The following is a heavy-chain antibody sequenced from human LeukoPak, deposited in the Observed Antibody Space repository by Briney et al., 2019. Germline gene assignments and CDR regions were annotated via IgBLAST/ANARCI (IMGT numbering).Heavy chain of an antibody. CDR2: IAYDSSHK. CDR3: AKDQAAFGDYDFDY. V-gene: IGHV3-30*18. D-gene: IGHD4-17*01. CDR1: GFTFSDYG. J-gene: IGHJ4*02. Sequence: GGSLRLSCAASGFTFSDYGMHWVRQAPGKGLEWVAVIAYDSSHKYCADSVKGRFTISRDNSKNTLSLQMNSLRPEGTAVNFCAKDQAAFGDYDFDYWGQGTLVTVSP.